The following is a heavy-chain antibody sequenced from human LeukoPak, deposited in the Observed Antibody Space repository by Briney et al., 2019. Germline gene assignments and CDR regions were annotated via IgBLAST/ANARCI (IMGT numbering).Heavy chain of an antibody. J-gene: IGHJ4*02. Sequence: GGSLRLSCAASGFTFSSYAMNWVRQAPGKGLEWVGRIKRKSGAGTTDCAARVKGRFTISRHDSKNTLYLQMNSLKTEDTAVYYCTREGGWSFYFDYWGQGTLVTVSS. D-gene: IGHD2-15*01. CDR1: GFTFSSYA. CDR3: TREGGWSFYFDY. CDR2: IKRKSGAGTT. V-gene: IGHV3-15*01.